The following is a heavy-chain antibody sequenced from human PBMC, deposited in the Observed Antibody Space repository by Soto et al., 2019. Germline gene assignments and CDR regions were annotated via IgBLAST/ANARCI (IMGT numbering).Heavy chain of an antibody. CDR1: SGSISSGGYS. D-gene: IGHD1-1*01. V-gene: IGHV4-30-2*01. CDR3: ERHRNWKVDY. Sequence: PSETLSLTCAVSSGSISSGGYSWSWIRQPPGKGLEWIWYIYHSGSPYYTPSLKSRATISVDRAKNQFALKVTSGSAADTAVYYGERHRNWKVDYWGQGTLVTVPS. J-gene: IGHJ4*02. CDR2: IYHSGSP.